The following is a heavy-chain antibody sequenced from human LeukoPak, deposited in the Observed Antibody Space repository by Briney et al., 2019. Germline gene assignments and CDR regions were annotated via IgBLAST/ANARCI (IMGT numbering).Heavy chain of an antibody. D-gene: IGHD1-26*01. J-gene: IGHJ4*02. CDR2: IDSSGGGI. CDR1: GFTFSNYA. CDR3: GKYSASGPRYFDY. Sequence: GGSLRLSCAASGFTFSNYAMTWVRQAPGKGLEWVAVIDSSGGGIYYADSVKGRFTISRDNSKNTLYLQMNSLRAEDTAVFYCGKYSASGPRYFDYWGQGTLVTVSS. V-gene: IGHV3-23*01.